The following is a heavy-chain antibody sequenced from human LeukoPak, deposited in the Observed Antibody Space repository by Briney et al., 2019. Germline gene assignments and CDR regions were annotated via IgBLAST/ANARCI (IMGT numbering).Heavy chain of an antibody. CDR1: GYTFTSYD. D-gene: IGHD5-18*01. J-gene: IGHJ6*03. Sequence: ASVKVSCKASGYTFTSYDINWVRQATGQGLEWMGWMNPNSGNTGYAQKFQGRVTITRNTSISTAYMELSSLRSEDTAVYYCARGPPYSYGSAHYMDVWGKGTTVTVSS. CDR2: MNPNSGNT. V-gene: IGHV1-8*03. CDR3: ARGPPYSYGSAHYMDV.